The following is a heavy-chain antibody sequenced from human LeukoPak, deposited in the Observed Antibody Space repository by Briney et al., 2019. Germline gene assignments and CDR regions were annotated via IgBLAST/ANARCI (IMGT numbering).Heavy chain of an antibody. D-gene: IGHD1-26*01. J-gene: IGHJ6*02. CDR2: IKTKANNDAT. CDR1: GFTFSASD. V-gene: IGHV3-73*01. Sequence: PGGSLRLTCAASGFTFSASDIHWVRQASGKGLEWIGRIKTKANNDATAYAVSVKGRFTISRDASKNTAYLQMNSLKTEDTAVYYCTRLHRGAETDYYYYGLDVWGQGTTVAVSS. CDR3: TRLHRGAETDYYYYGLDV.